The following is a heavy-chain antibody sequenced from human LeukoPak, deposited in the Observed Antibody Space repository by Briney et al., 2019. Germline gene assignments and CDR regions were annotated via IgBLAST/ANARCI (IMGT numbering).Heavy chain of an antibody. Sequence: GGSLRLSCAASGVTLSSYAMSWARQAPGKGLEWVGRIRGKGDRYTTEYAASVKGRFTISRDDSKNSLYLQMNSLKTEDTAMYYCARDPRESWAFFDYWGQGTLVTVSS. J-gene: IGHJ4*02. CDR1: GVTLSSYA. D-gene: IGHD3-16*01. V-gene: IGHV3-72*01. CDR3: ARDPRESWAFFDY. CDR2: IRGKGDRYTT.